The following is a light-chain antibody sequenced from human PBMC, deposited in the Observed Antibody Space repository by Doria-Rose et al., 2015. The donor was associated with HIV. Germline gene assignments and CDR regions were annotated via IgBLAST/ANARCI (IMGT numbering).Light chain of an antibody. Sequence: QPVLTQPPPVSGAPGQRVAISCTGSSSNIGAGFDVNWYQQFPGTASKLLIHGNTNRPTGVPDRFSDSKSGTSASLAISGLGADDEADDYCQSYDSRLSVYVFGTGTKVTVL. CDR3: QSYDSRLSVYV. CDR1: SSNIGAGFD. J-gene: IGLJ1*01. V-gene: IGLV1-40*01. CDR2: GNT.